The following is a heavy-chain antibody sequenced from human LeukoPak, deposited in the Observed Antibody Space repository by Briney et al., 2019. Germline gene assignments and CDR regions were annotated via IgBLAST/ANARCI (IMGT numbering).Heavy chain of an antibody. CDR2: IDSDGTDT. V-gene: IGHV3-74*01. D-gene: IGHD4-23*01. CDR1: GFTVSSNY. J-gene: IGHJ5*02. Sequence: GGSLRLSCAASGFTVSSNYMSWVRQAPGKGLVWVSRIDSDGTDTTYADSVKGRFTISRDNAKNTLYLQMNSLRAEDTAVYYCAKDYGGTWGQGTLVTVSS. CDR3: AKDYGGT.